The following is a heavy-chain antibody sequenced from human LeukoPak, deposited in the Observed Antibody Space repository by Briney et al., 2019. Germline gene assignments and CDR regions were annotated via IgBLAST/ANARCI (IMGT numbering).Heavy chain of an antibody. CDR3: ARIEVGSGWSLGTDGMDV. J-gene: IGHJ6*02. D-gene: IGHD6-19*01. CDR1: GYSFTSYW. Sequence: GEPLKISCKGSGYSFTSYWIGWVRQMPGKGLEWMGIIYPGDSDTRYSPSFQGQVTISADKSISTAYLQWSSLKASDTAMYYCARIEVGSGWSLGTDGMDVWGQGTTVTVSS. CDR2: IYPGDSDT. V-gene: IGHV5-51*01.